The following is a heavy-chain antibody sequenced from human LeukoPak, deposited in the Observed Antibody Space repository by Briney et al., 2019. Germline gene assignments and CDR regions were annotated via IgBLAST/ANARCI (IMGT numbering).Heavy chain of an antibody. CDR1: GGSFSGYY. Sequence: SETLSLTCAVYGGSFSGYYWNRIRQPPGKGLEWIGEIEYSGSTKYNPSLKSRVTISADTSKNQFSLKLSSVTAADTAVYYCARTSGDWLSWAWIGVDVWGQGTTVTVSS. D-gene: IGHD3-9*01. V-gene: IGHV4-34*01. CDR3: ARTSGDWLSWAWIGVDV. J-gene: IGHJ6*02. CDR2: IEYSGST.